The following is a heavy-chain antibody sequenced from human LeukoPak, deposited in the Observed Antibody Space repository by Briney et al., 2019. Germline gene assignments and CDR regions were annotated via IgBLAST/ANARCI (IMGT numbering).Heavy chain of an antibody. CDR1: GGTFSSYT. J-gene: IGHJ4*02. Sequence: VKVSCKASGGTFSSYTISWVRQAPGQGLEWMGWISGYNGDTNYAQKLQGRVTMTTDTSTSTAYMEVRSLRSDDTAVYYCARLVGSGKWDFDYWGQGTLVTVSS. CDR2: ISGYNGDT. D-gene: IGHD3-10*01. CDR3: ARLVGSGKWDFDY. V-gene: IGHV1-18*01.